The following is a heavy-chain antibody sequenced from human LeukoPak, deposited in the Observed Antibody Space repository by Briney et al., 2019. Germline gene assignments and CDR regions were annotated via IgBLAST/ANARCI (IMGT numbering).Heavy chain of an antibody. J-gene: IGHJ6*03. CDR3: AREYSSSGNYYYYHMDV. D-gene: IGHD6-6*01. Sequence: ASVKVSCKASGYTLTSYYLHWVRQAPGQGLEWMGIINPTGGDTTYPQKFQGRVTITRNTSISTAYMELSSLRSEDTAVYYCAREYSSSGNYYYYHMDVWGKGTTVTVSS. CDR2: INPTGGDT. V-gene: IGHV1-46*01. CDR1: GYTLTSYY.